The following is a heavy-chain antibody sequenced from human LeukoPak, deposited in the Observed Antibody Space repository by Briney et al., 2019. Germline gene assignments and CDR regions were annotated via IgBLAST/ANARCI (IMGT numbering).Heavy chain of an antibody. CDR1: GFTFDDYA. D-gene: IGHD4-11*01. J-gene: IGHJ6*03. V-gene: IGHV3-9*01. CDR2: ISWYSGSI. Sequence: GGSLRLSCAASGFTFDDYAMHWVRQAPGKGLEWVPGISWYSGSIAYADSVKGRFTISRDNAKNSVYLQMNSLRAEDTAVYYCTRVEETATTAAIIRKYSYYYYYMDVWGKGNTVTVSS. CDR3: TRVEETATTAAIIRKYSYYYYYMDV.